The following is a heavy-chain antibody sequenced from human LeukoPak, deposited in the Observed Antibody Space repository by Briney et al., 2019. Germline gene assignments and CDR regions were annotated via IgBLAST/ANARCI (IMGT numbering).Heavy chain of an antibody. CDR1: GFTFSSYA. CDR3: ARGLYGDPKGFDY. J-gene: IGHJ4*02. D-gene: IGHD4-17*01. CDR2: ITGNGGST. Sequence: GGSLRLSCAASGFTFSSYAMFWVRQAPGKGLEYVSAITGNGGSTYYASPVKGRFTISRDNSKNTLYLQMGSLRAEDMAVYYCARGLYGDPKGFDYWGQGTLVTVSS. V-gene: IGHV3-64*01.